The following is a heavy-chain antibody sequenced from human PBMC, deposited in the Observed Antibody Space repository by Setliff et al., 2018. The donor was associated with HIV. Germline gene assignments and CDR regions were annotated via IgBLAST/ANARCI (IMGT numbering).Heavy chain of an antibody. CDR3: ARDISLGILYTTPDY. V-gene: IGHV3-74*01. CDR1: GFTFTNYW. Sequence: GGSLRLSCAASGFTFTNYWMHWVRQAPGKGLMWVSRTNSDGSITNYADSVKGRFTISRDNAKNSLYLQMNSLRAEDTAVYYCARDISLGILYTTPDYWGQGTLVTVS. J-gene: IGHJ4*02. CDR2: TNSDGSIT. D-gene: IGHD2-15*01.